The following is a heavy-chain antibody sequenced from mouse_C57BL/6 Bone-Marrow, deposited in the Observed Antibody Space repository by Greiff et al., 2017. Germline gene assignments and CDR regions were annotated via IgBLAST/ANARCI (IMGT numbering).Heavy chain of an antibody. V-gene: IGHV2-2*01. J-gene: IGHJ3*01. D-gene: IGHD1-1*01. Sequence: QVQLQQSGPGLVQPSQSLSITCTVSGFSLTSYGVHWVRQSPGKGLEWLGVIWSGGSTDYNAAFISRLSISKDNSKSQVFFKMNSLQADDTAIYYCASDYYGSSSWFAYWGQGTLVTVAA. CDR1: GFSLTSYG. CDR2: IWSGGST. CDR3: ASDYYGSSSWFAY.